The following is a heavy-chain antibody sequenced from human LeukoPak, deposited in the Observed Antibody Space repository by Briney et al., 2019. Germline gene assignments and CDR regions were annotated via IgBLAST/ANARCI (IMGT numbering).Heavy chain of an antibody. CDR1: GFTFSSYG. CDR2: ISYDGSNK. Sequence: GRSLRLSCAASGFTFSSYGMHWVRQAPGKGLEWVAVISYDGSNKYYADSVKGRFTISRDNSKNTLYLQMNSLRAEDTAVHYCANLAVAGNLDYWGQGTLVTVSS. J-gene: IGHJ4*02. CDR3: ANLAVAGNLDY. D-gene: IGHD6-19*01. V-gene: IGHV3-30*18.